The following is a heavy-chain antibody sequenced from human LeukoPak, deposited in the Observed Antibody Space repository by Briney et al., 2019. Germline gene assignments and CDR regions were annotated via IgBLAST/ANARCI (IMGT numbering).Heavy chain of an antibody. CDR2: IYSGGST. CDR3: ARVLGVHYFEY. V-gene: IGHV3-53*01. Sequence: GGSLRLSCAASGVTVSSNYMSWGREAAGHGLKWVSVIYSGGSTYYADSVKGRFTISRDNSKNTLYLQMNSLRAEDTAVYHCARVLGVHYFEYWGQGTLVTVSS. D-gene: IGHD3-3*01. J-gene: IGHJ4*02. CDR1: GVTVSSNY.